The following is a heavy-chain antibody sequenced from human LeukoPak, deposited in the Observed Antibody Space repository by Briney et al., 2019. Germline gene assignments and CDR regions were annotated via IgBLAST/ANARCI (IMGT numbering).Heavy chain of an antibody. D-gene: IGHD6-13*01. CDR2: FYVGGAT. J-gene: IGHJ4*02. CDR3: VKVEQQLVGYYFDY. CDR1: GFSVTNNY. Sequence: GGSLRLSCAVSGFSVTNNYMSWVRQAPGKGLEWVSVFYVGGATYYADSVKGRFTISRDNSKNTLYLQMSSLRAEDTAVYYCVKVEQQLVGYYFDYWGQGTLVTVSS. V-gene: IGHV3-53*05.